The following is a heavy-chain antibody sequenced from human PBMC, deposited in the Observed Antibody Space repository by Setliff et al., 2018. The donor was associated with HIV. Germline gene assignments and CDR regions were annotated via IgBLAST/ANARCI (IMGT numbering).Heavy chain of an antibody. CDR2: IHYNERT. V-gene: IGHV4-39*01. J-gene: IGHJ4*02. CDR1: GGSASNSRYY. CDR3: ARVEMATMSCFDY. Sequence: SETLSLTCTVSGGSASNSRYYWAWIRQPPGKGLEYIGSIHYNERTYYNPSLKSRVAISIDTSKNQFSLKLSSVTAADTAVYYCARVEMATMSCFDYWGQGTLVTVSS. D-gene: IGHD5-12*01.